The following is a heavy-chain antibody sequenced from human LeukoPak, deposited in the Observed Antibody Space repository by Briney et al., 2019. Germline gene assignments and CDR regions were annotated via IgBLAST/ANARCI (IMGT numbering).Heavy chain of an antibody. D-gene: IGHD3-22*01. V-gene: IGHV4-39*01. Sequence: SETLSLTCSVSGASVSRSDSYWDWIRQPPGKGLEWIGTIYYSGRTYYSPSLKSRVTMSVDPSNNQFSLNLRSVIAADTALYYCARRRYYDGSGYLEWGQGTLLSVSS. CDR2: IYYSGRT. J-gene: IGHJ1*01. CDR3: ARRRYYDGSGYLE. CDR1: GASVSRSDSY.